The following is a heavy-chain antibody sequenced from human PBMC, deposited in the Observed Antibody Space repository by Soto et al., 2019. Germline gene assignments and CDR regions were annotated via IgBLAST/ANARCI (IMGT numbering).Heavy chain of an antibody. D-gene: IGHD3-3*01. J-gene: IGHJ5*02. Sequence: ASVKVSCKAPGDTFNTHGISRVRQAPGQGLELVGWISAYDGKTTYAEKFQGRVTLTTDTSTSTACMELSSLRSDDTAIYYCARDPHEFWTSYWFDPWGQGTPVTVSS. CDR2: ISAYDGKT. CDR1: GDTFNTHG. CDR3: ARDPHEFWTSYWFDP. V-gene: IGHV1-18*04.